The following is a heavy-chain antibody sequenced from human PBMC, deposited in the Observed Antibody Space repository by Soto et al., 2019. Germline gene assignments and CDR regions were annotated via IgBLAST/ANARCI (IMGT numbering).Heavy chain of an antibody. J-gene: IGHJ6*03. D-gene: IGHD3-22*01. CDR2: INYNGNT. Sequence: TSDMLSLTCTVSGASISSHYWSWIRQAPGKGLEWIANINYNGNTNYNPSLKSRVTISVDTSKNQFSLTVISVTAADTAVYYCAGGGSIVVATRRLMDVWGRGTTVTVSS. CDR3: AGGGSIVVATRRLMDV. V-gene: IGHV4-59*08. CDR1: GASISSHY.